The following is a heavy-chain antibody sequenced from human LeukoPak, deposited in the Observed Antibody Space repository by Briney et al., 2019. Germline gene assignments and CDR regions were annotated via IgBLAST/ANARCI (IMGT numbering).Heavy chain of an antibody. V-gene: IGHV4-30-4*08. Sequence: PSQTLSLTCTVSGGSISSGDYYWSWIRQPPGKGLEYIGYIYNSDYTHYNPSLKSRVTLSVDTSKNQFSLKLSSVTAADTAVYYCARVSYHSSGSYFDYWGQGTLVTVSS. CDR2: IYNSDYT. D-gene: IGHD3-22*01. CDR1: GGSISSGDYY. CDR3: ARVSYHSSGSYFDY. J-gene: IGHJ4*02.